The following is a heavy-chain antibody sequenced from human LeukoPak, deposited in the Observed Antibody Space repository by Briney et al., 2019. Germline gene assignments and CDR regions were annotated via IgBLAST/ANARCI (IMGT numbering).Heavy chain of an antibody. J-gene: IGHJ6*02. CDR1: GFTFSGST. CDR3: IRGAASGSYYGFDA. D-gene: IGHD1-26*01. Sequence: GGSLRLSCAASGFTFSGSTMHWVRQASGKGLEWVGRIRSKANNYATAYATSVKGRFTLFRDDSKNTAYLQMNSLKTEDTAVYYCIRGAASGSYYGFDAWGQGATVTVSS. CDR2: IRSKANNYAT. V-gene: IGHV3-73*01.